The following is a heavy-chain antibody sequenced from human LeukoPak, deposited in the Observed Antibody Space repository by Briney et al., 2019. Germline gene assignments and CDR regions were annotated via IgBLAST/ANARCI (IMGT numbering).Heavy chain of an antibody. CDR2: ISYDGSNK. D-gene: IGHD2-21*02. V-gene: IGHV3-30-3*01. CDR1: GFTFSSYA. Sequence: GRSLRLSCAASGFTFSSYAMHWVRQAPGKGLEWVAVISYDGSNKYYADSVKGRFTISRDNSKNTLYLQMNSLRAEDTAVYYCAKDFEVTAPDAFDIWGQGTMVTVSS. J-gene: IGHJ3*02. CDR3: AKDFEVTAPDAFDI.